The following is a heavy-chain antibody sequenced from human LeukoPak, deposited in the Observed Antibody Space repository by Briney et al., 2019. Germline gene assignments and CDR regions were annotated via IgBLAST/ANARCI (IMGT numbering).Heavy chain of an antibody. CDR2: INSDGTNT. J-gene: IGHJ4*02. Sequence: GGSLRLSCAASGFTLSSYWMHWVRQAPGKGLVWVSRINSDGTNTNYADSVKGRFTISRDTAKNTLYLQMNSLRAEDTAVYYCARESVGALYYFDYWGQGTLVTVSS. V-gene: IGHV3-74*01. D-gene: IGHD1-26*01. CDR3: ARESVGALYYFDY. CDR1: GFTLSSYW.